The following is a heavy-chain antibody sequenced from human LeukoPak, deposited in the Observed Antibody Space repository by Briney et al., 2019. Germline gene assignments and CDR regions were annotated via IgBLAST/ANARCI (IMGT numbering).Heavy chain of an antibody. D-gene: IGHD4/OR15-4a*01. CDR2: ISGSSTYM. CDR1: GFTFSSYT. V-gene: IGHV3-21*04. CDR3: ARDPGAFPYFFDC. J-gene: IGHJ4*02. Sequence: GGSLRLSCAASGFTFSSYTMDWVRQAPGKGLEWVSSISGSSTYMSYADSVKGRFTISRDNSKNTLYLQMNSLRVEDTAVYFCARDPGAFPYFFDCWGQGTLVTVSS.